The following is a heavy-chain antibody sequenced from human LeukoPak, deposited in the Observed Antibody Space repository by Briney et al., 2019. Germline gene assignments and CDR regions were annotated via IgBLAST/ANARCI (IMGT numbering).Heavy chain of an antibody. J-gene: IGHJ4*02. Sequence: SVKVSCKASGGTFSSYAISWVRQAPGQGLEWMGGIIPIFGTANYAQKFQGGVTITTDESTSTACMELSSLRSEDTAVYYCARPRQDSSSWYPFDYWGQGTLVTVSS. CDR3: ARPRQDSSSWYPFDY. CDR1: GGTFSSYA. CDR2: IIPIFGTA. V-gene: IGHV1-69*05. D-gene: IGHD6-13*01.